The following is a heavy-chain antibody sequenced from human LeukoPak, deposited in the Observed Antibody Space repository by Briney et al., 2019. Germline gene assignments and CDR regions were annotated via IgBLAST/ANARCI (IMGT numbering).Heavy chain of an antibody. D-gene: IGHD3-9*01. J-gene: IGHJ4*02. CDR3: ARSGRGVLRYFDWSPQFDY. V-gene: IGHV4-31*03. Sequence: SQTLSLTCTVSGGSISSGGYYWSWIRQHPGKGLEWIGYIYYSGSTYYNPSLKSRVTISVDTSKNQFSLKLSSVTAADTAVYYCARSGRGVLRYFDWSPQFDYWGQGTLVTVSS. CDR2: IYYSGST. CDR1: GGSISSGGYY.